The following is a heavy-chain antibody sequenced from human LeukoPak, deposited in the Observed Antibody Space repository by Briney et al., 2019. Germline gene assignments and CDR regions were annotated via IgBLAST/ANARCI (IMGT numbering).Heavy chain of an antibody. J-gene: IGHJ4*02. Sequence: PGGSLRLSCTASGFTFGDYAMSWFRQAPGKGLEWVGFIRSKAYGGTTEYAASVKGRFTISRDDCKSIAYLQMNSLKTEDTAVYYCTRVRIYVVPRQGTTVTLPLYWGQGTLVTVSS. V-gene: IGHV3-49*03. CDR1: GFTFGDYA. CDR3: TRVRIYVVPRQGTTVTLPLY. D-gene: IGHD4-17*01. CDR2: IRSKAYGGTT.